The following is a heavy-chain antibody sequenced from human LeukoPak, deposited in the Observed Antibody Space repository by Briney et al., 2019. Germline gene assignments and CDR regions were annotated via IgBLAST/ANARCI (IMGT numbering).Heavy chain of an antibody. D-gene: IGHD2-15*01. Sequence: SETLSLTCTVSGGSISSGDYYWSWIRQSPGKGLEWVGYIYYSGTTYYNPSLRSRVTMSVDTSKNQFSLKLSSVTAADTAVYYCARKYCSRGSCYSPMGFDPWGQGTLVSVSS. V-gene: IGHV4-30-4*01. CDR3: ARKYCSRGSCYSPMGFDP. CDR2: IYYSGTT. CDR1: GGSISSGDYY. J-gene: IGHJ5*02.